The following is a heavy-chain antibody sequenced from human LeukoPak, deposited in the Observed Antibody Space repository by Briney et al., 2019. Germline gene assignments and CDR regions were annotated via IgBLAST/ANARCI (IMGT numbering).Heavy chain of an antibody. J-gene: IGHJ4*02. CDR2: LSNSGSTT. Sequence: GGSLILSCGASGFTFSSSAMSWVRQAPGKGLEWVSLLSNSGSTTYYADSVKGRFTISRDTSKNTLYLQMNSLRVEDTAVYYCAKRAYGLGSSLHYFDYWGQGTLVTVSS. CDR1: GFTFSSSA. CDR3: AKRAYGLGSSLHYFDY. V-gene: IGHV3-23*01. D-gene: IGHD3-10*01.